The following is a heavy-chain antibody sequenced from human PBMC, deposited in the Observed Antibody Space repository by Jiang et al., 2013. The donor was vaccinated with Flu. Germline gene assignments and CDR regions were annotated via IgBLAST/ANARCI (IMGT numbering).Heavy chain of an antibody. CDR1: GFTFTSSA. CDR2: IVVGSGNT. J-gene: IGHJ4*02. CDR3: AAVDIRPHDYGDYDSDY. D-gene: IGHD4-17*01. Sequence: SGAEVKKPGTSVKVSCKASGFTFTSSAVQWVRQARGQRLEWIGWIVVGSGNTNYAQKFQERVTITRDMSTSTAYMELSSLRSEDTAVYYCAAVDIRPHDYGDYDSDYWGQGTLVTVSS. V-gene: IGHV1-58*01.